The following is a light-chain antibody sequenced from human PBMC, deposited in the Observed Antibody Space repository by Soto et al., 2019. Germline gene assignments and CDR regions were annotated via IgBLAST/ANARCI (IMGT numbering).Light chain of an antibody. CDR1: SSNIGSNY. CDR2: DNS. CDR3: ATRDNSLKTGV. V-gene: IGLV1-51*01. Sequence: QSVLTQPPSVSAAPGQKVTISCSGSSSNIGSNYVSWYQHFPGTAPKLLIYDNSKRPSGTPDRFSGSKSGTSATLGITGLQTGDEADYYCATRDNSLKTGVFGGGTKLTVL. J-gene: IGLJ3*02.